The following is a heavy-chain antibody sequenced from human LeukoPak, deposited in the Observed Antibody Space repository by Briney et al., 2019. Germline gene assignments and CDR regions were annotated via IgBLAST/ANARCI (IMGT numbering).Heavy chain of an antibody. J-gene: IGHJ3*02. Sequence: PSETLSLTCTVSGGSISSGSYYWSWIRQPAGKGLEWIGRISSSGSTNYSPSLKSRVTISVDTSKNQFSLKLSPVTAADTAVYFCARGPYSYDSSGAFDIWGQGTMVTVSS. CDR2: ISSSGST. CDR1: GGSISSGSYY. V-gene: IGHV4-61*02. D-gene: IGHD3-22*01. CDR3: ARGPYSYDSSGAFDI.